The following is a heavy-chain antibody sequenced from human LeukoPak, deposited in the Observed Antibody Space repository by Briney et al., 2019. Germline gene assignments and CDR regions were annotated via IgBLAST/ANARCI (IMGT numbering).Heavy chain of an antibody. V-gene: IGHV4-59*08. J-gene: IGHJ4*02. Sequence: SETLSLTCTVSGGSISSYYWSWLRQPPGKGLEWIGYIYYSGSTNYNPSLKSRVTISVDTSKNQFSLKLSSVTAADTAVYYCARISRTIFGVVIMDYWGQGTLVTVSS. D-gene: IGHD3-3*01. CDR1: GGSISSYY. CDR2: IYYSGST. CDR3: ARISRTIFGVVIMDY.